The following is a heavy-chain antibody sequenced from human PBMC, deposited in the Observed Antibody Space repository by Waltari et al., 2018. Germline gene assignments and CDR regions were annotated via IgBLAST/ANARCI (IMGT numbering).Heavy chain of an antibody. CDR3: ASRPGLIVEPAAYCDY. CDR1: GYSISSGYY. CDR2: IYHSGST. J-gene: IGHJ4*02. V-gene: IGHV4-38-2*01. Sequence: QVQLQESGPGLVKPSETLSLTCAVSGYSISSGYYWGWIRQPPGKGLEWIGSIYHSGSTYYNPSLKSRVTISVDTSKNQFSLKLSSVTAADTAVYYCASRPGLIVEPAAYCDYWGQGTLVTVSS. D-gene: IGHD3-22*01.